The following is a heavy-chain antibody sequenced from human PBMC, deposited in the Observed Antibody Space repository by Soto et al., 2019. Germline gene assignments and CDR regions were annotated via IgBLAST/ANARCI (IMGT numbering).Heavy chain of an antibody. Sequence: EVQLVESGGGLVKPGGSLRLSCAASGFTFSNAWMSWVRQAPGKGLEWVGRIKSKTDGGTTDYAAPVKGRFTISRDDSNNTLYLQMNSLKTEDRAVYYCTTGYLTVTNPAFDIWGQGTMVTVSS. CDR1: GFTFSNAW. J-gene: IGHJ3*02. V-gene: IGHV3-15*01. CDR3: TTGYLTVTNPAFDI. CDR2: IKSKTDGGTT. D-gene: IGHD4-17*01.